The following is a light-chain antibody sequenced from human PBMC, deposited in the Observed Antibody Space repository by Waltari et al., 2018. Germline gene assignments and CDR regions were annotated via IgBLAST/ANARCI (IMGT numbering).Light chain of an antibody. CDR1: QSVASY. J-gene: IGKJ2*01. V-gene: IGKV3-15*01. Sequence: EVVLTQSPVTLSVSPGETVTLSCRASQSVASYLAWYQQKSGQAPRLLIYGASSRATGVPARFGCGGSATEFTLTISGLQSEDFAVYYCQQYGNLPPYTFGQGTQLEIK. CDR2: GAS. CDR3: QQYGNLPPYT.